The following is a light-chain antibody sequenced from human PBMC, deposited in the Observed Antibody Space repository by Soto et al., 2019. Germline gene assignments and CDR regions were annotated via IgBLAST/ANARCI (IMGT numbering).Light chain of an antibody. CDR3: QQLNSYPWT. J-gene: IGKJ1*01. CDR2: AAC. Sequence: IQLTQSPSALSASVGDRVTITCRASQGISSYLAWYQQKPGKAPKLLIYAACTLQSVVQSRFSGSGSGTDFTLTISSLQPEYFATYYCQQLNSYPWTFGQGTKVEIK. V-gene: IGKV1-9*01. CDR1: QGISSY.